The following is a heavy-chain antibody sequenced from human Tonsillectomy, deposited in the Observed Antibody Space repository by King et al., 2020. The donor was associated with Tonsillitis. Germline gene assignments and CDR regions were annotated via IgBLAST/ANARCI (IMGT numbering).Heavy chain of an antibody. J-gene: IGHJ4*02. CDR1: GYTFASYG. Sequence: VQLVESGAEVKKPGASVTVSCTASGYTFASYGINWVRQAPGQGLEWMGWISAYNGNTNYAQKVQGRVTMTTDTSTSTAYMELRSLRSDDTAMYYCAREEDYYGSGTHWGFDYWGQGTLVTVSS. CDR3: AREEDYYGSGTHWGFDY. V-gene: IGHV1-18*01. CDR2: ISAYNGNT. D-gene: IGHD3-10*01.